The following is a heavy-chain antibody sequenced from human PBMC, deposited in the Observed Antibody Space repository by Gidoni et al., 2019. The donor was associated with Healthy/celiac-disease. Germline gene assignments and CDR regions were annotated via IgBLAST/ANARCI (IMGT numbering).Heavy chain of an antibody. J-gene: IGHJ2*01. CDR2: IYYSGST. V-gene: IGHV4-59*01. CDR3: ARGPPVVTAMILYWYFDL. D-gene: IGHD2-21*02. Sequence: KGLEWIGYIYYSGSTNYNPSLKSRCTISVDTSKNQFSLKLSSVTAADTAVYYCARGPPVVTAMILYWYFDLWGRGTLVTVSS.